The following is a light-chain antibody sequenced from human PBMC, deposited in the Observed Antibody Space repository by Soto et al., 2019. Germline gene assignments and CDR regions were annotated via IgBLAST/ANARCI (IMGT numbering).Light chain of an antibody. CDR1: RSDVGGYTY. CDR2: DVT. Sequence: QSALTQPASVSGSPGQSITLSCTGSRSDVGGYTYVSWYQQHPGKAPKLMIYDVTYRPSGVSHRFSGSKSGNTASLTISGLQAEDEVDYYCSSYTSSGSLVFGTGTKLTVL. J-gene: IGLJ1*01. CDR3: SSYTSSGSLV. V-gene: IGLV2-14*01.